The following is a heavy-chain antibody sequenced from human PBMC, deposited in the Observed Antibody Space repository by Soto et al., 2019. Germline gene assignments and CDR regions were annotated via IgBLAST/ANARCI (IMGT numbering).Heavy chain of an antibody. V-gene: IGHV2-70*13. CDR1: GFSLSTNSMC. D-gene: IGHD3-10*01. CDR2: IDWHNDK. Sequence: SGPTLVNPTQTLTLTCTFSGFSLSTNSMCVSWIRQPQGKAMEWRAVIDWHNDKHYTTSLKNRLTSSKDTSKNQVVLTMTNMDPVDTATYYCARYYSGRSFDFWGPGPQVTVS. J-gene: IGHJ4*02. CDR3: ARYYSGRSFDF.